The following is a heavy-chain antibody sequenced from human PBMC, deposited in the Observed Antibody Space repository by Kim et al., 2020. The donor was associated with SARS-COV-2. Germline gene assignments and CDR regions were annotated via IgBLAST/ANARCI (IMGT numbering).Heavy chain of an antibody. CDR1: GFTFSSYY. J-gene: IGHJ4*02. CDR2: IKEDGTAK. Sequence: GGSLRLSCVGSGFTFSSYYMSWVRQAPGKGLEWVATIKEDGTAKFYVDSVKGRFAISRDNTKNSLYLQMNSLRAEDTAIYYCSPYTHTDVNYWGQGALVTVSS. V-gene: IGHV3-7*01. CDR3: SPYTHTDVNY. D-gene: IGHD2-8*02.